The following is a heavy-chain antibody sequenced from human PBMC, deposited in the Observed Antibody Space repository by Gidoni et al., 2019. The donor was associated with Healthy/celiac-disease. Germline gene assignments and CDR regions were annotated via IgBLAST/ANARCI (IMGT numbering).Heavy chain of an antibody. D-gene: IGHD2-15*01. CDR3: YYYYYGMDV. Sequence: QVQLQQWGAGRLKPSETLSLTCAVYGGSFSGYYWSWIRQPPGKGLEWMGEINHSGRTNYNPSLKLSSVTAADTAVYYCARLVGRYCSGGSCYSTQYYYYYGMDVWGQGTTVTVSS. V-gene: IGHV4-34*01. J-gene: IGHJ6*02. CDR1: GGSFSGYY. CDR2: INHSGRT.